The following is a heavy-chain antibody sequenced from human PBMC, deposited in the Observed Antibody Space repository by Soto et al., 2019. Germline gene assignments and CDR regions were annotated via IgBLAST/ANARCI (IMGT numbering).Heavy chain of an antibody. CDR2: ISNDGSNK. CDR3: AREYSLAVLAPGY. D-gene: IGHD2-8*02. J-gene: IGHJ4*02. Sequence: PGGSLRLSCAASGFTFSSYAMHWVRQAPGKGLEWVAVISNDGSNKHYADSVKGRFTISRDNSKNTLYLQMSSLRADDTAVYYCAREYSLAVLAPGYWGQGTLVTVSS. CDR1: GFTFSSYA. V-gene: IGHV3-30-3*01.